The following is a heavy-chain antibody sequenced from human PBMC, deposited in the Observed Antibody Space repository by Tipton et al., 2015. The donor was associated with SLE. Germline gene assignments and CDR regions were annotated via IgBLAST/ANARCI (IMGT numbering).Heavy chain of an antibody. Sequence: QLVQSGAEVKKHGASVKVSCKASGYTFTGYYMHWVRQAPGQGLEWMGWINPNSGGTNYAQKFQGRVTMTRDTSISTAYMELRSLRSDDTAVYYCARRDGSGLHYGMDVWGQGTTVTVSS. CDR1: GYTFTGYY. CDR3: ARRDGSGLHYGMDV. V-gene: IGHV1-2*02. J-gene: IGHJ6*02. D-gene: IGHD3-10*01. CDR2: INPNSGGT.